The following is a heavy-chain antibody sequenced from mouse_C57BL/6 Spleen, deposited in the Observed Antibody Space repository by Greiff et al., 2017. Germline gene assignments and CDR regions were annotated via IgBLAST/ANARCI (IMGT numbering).Heavy chain of an antibody. CDR3: ARDDDYVWFAY. CDR2: SRNKANDYTT. J-gene: IGHJ3*01. Sequence: DVMLVESGGGLVQSGRSLRLSCATSGFTFSDFYMEWVRQAPGKGLEWIAASRNKANDYTTEYSASVKGRFIVSRDTSQSILYLQMNALRAEDTAIYFCARDDDYVWFAYWGQGTLVTVSA. CDR1: GFTFSDFY. V-gene: IGHV7-1*01. D-gene: IGHD1-1*01.